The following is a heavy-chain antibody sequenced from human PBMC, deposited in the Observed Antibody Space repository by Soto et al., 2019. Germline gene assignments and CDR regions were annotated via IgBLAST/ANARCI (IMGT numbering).Heavy chain of an antibody. Sequence: GGSLRLSCAASGFTFSNYGMHWVRQAPGKGLEWVAVIWHDGKNKYYADSVQGRFTISRDNSKNTMYLQMNSLRDEDTAVYYCARDYYKYYDSSGYYRSPAYWGQGTLVTVSS. CDR3: ARDYYKYYDSSGYYRSPAY. V-gene: IGHV3-33*01. D-gene: IGHD3-22*01. J-gene: IGHJ4*02. CDR2: IWHDGKNK. CDR1: GFTFSNYG.